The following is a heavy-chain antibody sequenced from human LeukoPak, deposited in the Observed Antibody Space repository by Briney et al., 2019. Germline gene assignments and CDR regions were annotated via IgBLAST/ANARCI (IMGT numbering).Heavy chain of an antibody. CDR3: ARQGPKSRRYCSSTSCYTAYYYMDV. Sequence: SETLSLTCAVYGGSFSGYYWSWLRQPPGKGLEWIGEINHSGSTNYNPSLKSRVTISVDTSKNQFSLKLSSVTAADTAVYYCARQGPKSRRYCSSTSCYTAYYYMDVWGKGTTVTVSS. CDR2: INHSGST. CDR1: GGSFSGYY. J-gene: IGHJ6*03. D-gene: IGHD2-2*02. V-gene: IGHV4-34*01.